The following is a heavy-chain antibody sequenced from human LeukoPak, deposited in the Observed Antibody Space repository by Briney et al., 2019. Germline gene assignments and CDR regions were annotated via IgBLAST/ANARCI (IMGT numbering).Heavy chain of an antibody. CDR3: ARSSGYYWYFDL. Sequence: PSETLSLTCTVSGGSISPYYWSWIRQPPGKGLEWFGSMYYSGRTNYNPSLKSRVTISVGTSKNQFSLKLSSVTAADTAVYYCARSSGYYWYFDLWGRGTLVTVSS. D-gene: IGHD3-22*01. CDR1: GGSISPYY. CDR2: MYYSGRT. J-gene: IGHJ2*01. V-gene: IGHV4-59*01.